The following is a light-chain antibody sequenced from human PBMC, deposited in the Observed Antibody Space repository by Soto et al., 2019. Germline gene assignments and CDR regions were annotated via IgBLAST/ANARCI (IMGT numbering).Light chain of an antibody. J-gene: IGLJ2*01. CDR2: DVS. Sequence: QSVLTQPASVSGSPGQSITISCNGTSSDVGGYKYVSWYQQYPGKAPKLMIYDVSDRPSGVSNRFSGSKSGNTASLTISGLQAEDEADYYCSSYTSSSTVVFGGGTKVTVL. V-gene: IGLV2-14*01. CDR1: SSDVGGYKY. CDR3: SSYTSSSTVV.